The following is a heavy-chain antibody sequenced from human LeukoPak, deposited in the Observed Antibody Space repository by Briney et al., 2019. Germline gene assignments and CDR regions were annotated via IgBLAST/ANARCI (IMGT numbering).Heavy chain of an antibody. D-gene: IGHD3-22*01. V-gene: IGHV3-30-3*01. CDR3: ARDIAPSDYYDSSGYHSPPDY. Sequence: GALRLSCAASGFPFSSYAMHWVRQAPGKGLEWVAVISYDGSNKYYADSVKGRFTISRDNSKNTLYLQMNSLRAEDTAVYYCARDIAPSDYYDSSGYHSPPDYWGQGTLVTVSS. CDR1: GFPFSSYA. CDR2: ISYDGSNK. J-gene: IGHJ4*02.